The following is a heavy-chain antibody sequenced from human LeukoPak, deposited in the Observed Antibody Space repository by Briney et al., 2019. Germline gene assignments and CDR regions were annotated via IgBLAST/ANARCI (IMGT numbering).Heavy chain of an antibody. CDR3: AKDLPRYFDWPTGGLDY. CDR1: GFIFSNYA. J-gene: IGHJ4*02. D-gene: IGHD3-9*01. CDR2: ISGSGDTT. Sequence: GGSLRLSCATSGFIFSNYAVNWVRQAPGKGLEWVSIISGSGDTTYYADSVKGRFTISRDNSKNTLYLQMNSLRAEDTAVYYCAKDLPRYFDWPTGGLDYWGQGTLVTVSS. V-gene: IGHV3-23*01.